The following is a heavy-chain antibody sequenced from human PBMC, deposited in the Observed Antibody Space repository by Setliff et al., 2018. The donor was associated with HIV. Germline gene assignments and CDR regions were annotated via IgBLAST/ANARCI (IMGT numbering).Heavy chain of an antibody. CDR1: GGSISSHY. J-gene: IGHJ4*02. D-gene: IGHD6-19*01. Sequence: LSLTCTVSGGSISSHYWSWIRQPPGKGLEWTGSIYYSGSTNYNPSLKSRVTISVDTSKNQFSLKLSSVTAADTAVYYCARRRSSGWYHYFDYWGQGTLVTVSS. CDR3: ARRRSSGWYHYFDY. CDR2: IYYSGST. V-gene: IGHV4-59*08.